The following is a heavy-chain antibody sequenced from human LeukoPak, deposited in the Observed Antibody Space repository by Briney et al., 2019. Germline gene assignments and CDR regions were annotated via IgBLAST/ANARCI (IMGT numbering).Heavy chain of an antibody. J-gene: IGHJ4*02. D-gene: IGHD2-15*01. V-gene: IGHV1-2*02. CDR1: GYTFTSYY. CDR2: INPNSGGT. CDR3: ARDLYYCSGGSCRPNDFDY. Sequence: GASVKVSCKASGYTFTSYYMHWVRQAPGQGLEWMGWINPNSGGTNYAQKFQGRVTMTRDTSISTAYMELSRLRSDDTAVYYCARDLYYCSGGSCRPNDFDYWGQGTLVTVSS.